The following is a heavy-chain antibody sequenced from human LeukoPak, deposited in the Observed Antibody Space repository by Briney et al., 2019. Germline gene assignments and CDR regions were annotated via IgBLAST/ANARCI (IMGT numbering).Heavy chain of an antibody. CDR3: VRVPPGTTIYAY. D-gene: IGHD1-14*01. CDR1: GYTSTSYH. V-gene: IGHV1-8*01. J-gene: IGHJ4*02. CDR2: MNPNNSDI. Sequence: ASVKVSCKASGYTSTSYHINWVRQATGQGLEWVGWMNPNNSDIGYAQKFQGRVTMTRSTSIGTAYMELSSLRSEDTAIYYCVRVPPGTTIYAYWGQGTLVTVSS.